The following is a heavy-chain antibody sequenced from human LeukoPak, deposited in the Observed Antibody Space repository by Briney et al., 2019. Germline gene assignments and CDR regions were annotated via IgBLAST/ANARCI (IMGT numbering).Heavy chain of an antibody. CDR3: ARINTESAQARWYFDL. V-gene: IGHV4-39*07. Sequence: SETLSLTCTVSGGSISSSSYYWGWIRQPPGKGLEWIGSIYYSGSTYYNPSLKSRVTISVDTSKNQFSLKLSSVTAADTAVYYCARINTESAQARWYFDLWGRGTLVTVSS. J-gene: IGHJ2*01. CDR2: IYYSGST. CDR1: GGSISSSSYY.